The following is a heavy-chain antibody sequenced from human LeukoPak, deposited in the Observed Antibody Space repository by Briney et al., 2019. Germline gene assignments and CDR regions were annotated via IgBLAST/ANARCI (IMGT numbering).Heavy chain of an antibody. Sequence: SVKVSCKASGGTFSSYAISWVRQAPGQGLEWMGGIIPILGTANYAQKFQGRVTITTEESTSTAYMELSSLRSEDTAVYYCASRVRLEPNGFDYWGQGTLVTVSS. CDR2: IIPILGTA. CDR3: ASRVRLEPNGFDY. V-gene: IGHV1-69*05. CDR1: GGTFSSYA. J-gene: IGHJ4*02. D-gene: IGHD1-1*01.